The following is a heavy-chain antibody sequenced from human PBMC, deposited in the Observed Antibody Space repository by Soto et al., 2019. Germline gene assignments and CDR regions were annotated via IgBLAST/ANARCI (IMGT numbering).Heavy chain of an antibody. CDR1: GFTFSSYG. CDR3: AKDRWGADRRHLRGIAVAGTVNWFDP. Sequence: GGSLRLSCAASGFTFSSYGMHWVRQAPGKGLEWVAVISYDGSNKYYADSVKGRFTISRDNSKNTLYLQMNSLRAEDTAVYYCAKDRWGADRRHLRGIAVAGTVNWFDPWGQGTLVTVS. CDR2: ISYDGSNK. D-gene: IGHD6-19*01. J-gene: IGHJ5*02. V-gene: IGHV3-30*18.